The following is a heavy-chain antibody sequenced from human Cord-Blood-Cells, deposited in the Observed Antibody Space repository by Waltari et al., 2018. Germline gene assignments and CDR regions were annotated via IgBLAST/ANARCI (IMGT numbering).Heavy chain of an antibody. CDR2: INHSGST. Sequence: QVQLQQWGAGLLKPSETLSLTCAVYGGSFSGYYWSWIRQPPGKGLEWIGEINHSGSTNYNPCLKSRVTISVDTSKNQFSLKLSSVTAADTAVYYCARGRYSSSWYRGKYGYWGQGTLVTVSS. CDR3: ARGRYSSSWYRGKYGY. V-gene: IGHV4-34*01. CDR1: GGSFSGYY. J-gene: IGHJ4*02. D-gene: IGHD6-13*01.